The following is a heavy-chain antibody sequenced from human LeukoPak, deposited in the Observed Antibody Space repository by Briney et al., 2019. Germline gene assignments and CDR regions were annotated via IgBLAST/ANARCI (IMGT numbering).Heavy chain of an antibody. Sequence: SVKVSCKASGGTFSSYAISWVRQAPGQGLEWMGRIIPILGIANYAQKFQGRVTITADKSTSTAYMELSSLRSEDTAVYYRAREPTSRLRYFAWLGDGMDVWGQGTTVTVSS. D-gene: IGHD3-9*01. CDR2: IIPILGIA. CDR3: AREPTSRLRYFAWLGDGMDV. V-gene: IGHV1-69*04. J-gene: IGHJ6*02. CDR1: GGTFSSYA.